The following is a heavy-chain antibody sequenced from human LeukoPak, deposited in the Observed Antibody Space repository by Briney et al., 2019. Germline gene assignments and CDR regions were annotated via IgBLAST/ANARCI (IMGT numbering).Heavy chain of an antibody. Sequence: GGSLRLSCVTSGFSVSSNYMSWVRQAPGKGLEWVSLLYSDGSTFYADSVKGRFTISRDNSKNTLYLQMNRLRAEDTAVYYCARDSSSFPNYFDYWGQGTLVTVSS. CDR3: ARDSSSFPNYFDY. CDR2: LYSDGST. V-gene: IGHV3-53*01. J-gene: IGHJ4*02. D-gene: IGHD2/OR15-2a*01. CDR1: GFSVSSNY.